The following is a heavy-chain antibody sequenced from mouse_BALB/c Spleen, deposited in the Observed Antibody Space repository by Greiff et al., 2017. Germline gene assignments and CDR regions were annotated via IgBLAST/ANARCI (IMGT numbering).Heavy chain of an antibody. CDR2: ISYDGSN. CDR1: GYSITSGYY. CDR3: ARVDGYWYYFDY. V-gene: IGHV3-6*02. J-gene: IGHJ2*01. D-gene: IGHD2-3*01. Sequence: DVKLQESGPGLVKPSQSLSLTCSVTGYSITSGYYWNWIRQFPGNKLEWMGYISYDGSNNYNPSLKNRISITRDTSKNQFFLKLNSVTTEDTATYYCARVDGYWYYFDYWGQGTTLTVSS.